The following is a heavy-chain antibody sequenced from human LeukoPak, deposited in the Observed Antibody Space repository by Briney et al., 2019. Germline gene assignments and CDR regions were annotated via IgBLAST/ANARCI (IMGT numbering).Heavy chain of an antibody. CDR3: ARDLSNHRRRGYSGYDLGY. CDR2: ISSSGSTI. D-gene: IGHD5-12*01. J-gene: IGHJ4*02. V-gene: IGHV3-11*01. Sequence: GGSLRLSCAAAGFTFSDYYMSWIRQAPGKGLEWVSYISSSGSTIYYADSVKGRFTISRDNAKNSLYRQMNSLRAEDTAVYYCARDLSNHRRRGYSGYDLGYWGQGTLVTVSS. CDR1: GFTFSDYY.